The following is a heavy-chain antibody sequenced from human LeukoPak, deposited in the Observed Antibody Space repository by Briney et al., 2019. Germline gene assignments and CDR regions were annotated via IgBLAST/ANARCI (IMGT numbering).Heavy chain of an antibody. CDR3: ARQVGATSTSYFDY. J-gene: IGHJ4*02. D-gene: IGHD1-26*01. Sequence: SETLSLTCTVSGGSISSYYWSWIRQPPGKGLEWIGYIYYSGSTIYTPSLKSRVTISVDTSKNQFSLKLSSVTAADTAVYYCARQVGATSTSYFDYWGQGTLVTVSS. V-gene: IGHV4-59*08. CDR2: IYYSGST. CDR1: GGSISSYY.